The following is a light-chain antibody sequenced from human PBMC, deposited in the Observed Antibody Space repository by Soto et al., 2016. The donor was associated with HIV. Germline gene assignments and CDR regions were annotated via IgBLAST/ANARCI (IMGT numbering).Light chain of an antibody. CDR2: DDS. V-gene: IGLV3-21*03. CDR1: NTGSKS. J-gene: IGLJ3*02. Sequence: SYELTQPPSVSVAPGKTATITCGGNNTGSKSVHWYQQKPGQAPVLVVYDDSDRRSGIPERFSGSNSGNTATLTISRVEAGDEADYFCQVWDRSRDHPNWVFGGGTKLTIL. CDR3: QVWDRSRDHPNWV.